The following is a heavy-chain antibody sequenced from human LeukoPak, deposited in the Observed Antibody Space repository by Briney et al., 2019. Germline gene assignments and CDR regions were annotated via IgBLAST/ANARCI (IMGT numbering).Heavy chain of an antibody. CDR2: IGTAGDI. D-gene: IGHD5-18*01. Sequence: PGGSLRLSCAASGFTFSNYDMHWVRQATGKGLEWVSGIGTAGDIYYAGSVKGRFTISRENAKNSLYLQMNSLRAEDTAVYYCARDGIQLWFRGAGLPNWFDPWGQGTLVTVSS. J-gene: IGHJ5*02. CDR3: ARDGIQLWFRGAGLPNWFDP. CDR1: GFTFSNYD. V-gene: IGHV3-13*01.